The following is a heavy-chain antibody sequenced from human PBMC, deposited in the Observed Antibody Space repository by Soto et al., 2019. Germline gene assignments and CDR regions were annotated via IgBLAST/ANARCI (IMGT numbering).Heavy chain of an antibody. J-gene: IGHJ3*02. CDR2: TRNKANSYTT. D-gene: IGHD6-13*01. CDR3: ARVRSSSWGLDAFDI. V-gene: IGHV3-72*01. CDR1: GFTFSDHY. Sequence: GGSLRLSCAASGFTFSDHYMDWVRQAPGKGLEWVGRTRNKANSYTTECAASVKGRFTISRDDSKNSLYLQMNSLKTEDTAVYYCARVRSSSWGLDAFDIWGQGTMVTVSS.